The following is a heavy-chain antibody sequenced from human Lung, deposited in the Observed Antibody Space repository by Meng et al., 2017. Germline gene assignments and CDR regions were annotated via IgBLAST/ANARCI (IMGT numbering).Heavy chain of an antibody. CDR3: ARGPTTMAHDFDY. Sequence: LMQESARLLTPSAHRSLTCVVSGGSFSDYDWSRILQAPGKGLEWFGEINHTGSTNSNPSLESRATISVDTSQNNLSLKLSSVTAADSAVYYCARGPTTMAHDFDYWGQGTLVTVSS. CDR2: INHTGST. D-gene: IGHD4-11*01. V-gene: IGHV4-34*01. J-gene: IGHJ4*02. CDR1: GGSFSDYD.